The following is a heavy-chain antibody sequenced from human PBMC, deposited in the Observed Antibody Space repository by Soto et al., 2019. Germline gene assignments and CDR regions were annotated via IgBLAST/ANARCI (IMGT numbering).Heavy chain of an antibody. V-gene: IGHV1-3*01. CDR3: ATTTEKSSGYYYYMDV. D-gene: IGHD4-17*01. CDR2: INAGNGNT. J-gene: IGHJ6*03. CDR1: GYTFTSYA. Sequence: ASVKVSCKASGYTFTSYAMHWVRQAPGQRLEWMGWINAGNGNTKYSQKFQGRVTITRDTSASTAYMELSSLRSEDTAVYYCATTTEKSSGYYYYMDVWGKGTTVTVSS.